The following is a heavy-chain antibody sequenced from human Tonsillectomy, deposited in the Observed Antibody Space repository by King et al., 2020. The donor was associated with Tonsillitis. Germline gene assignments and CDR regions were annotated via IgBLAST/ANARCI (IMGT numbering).Heavy chain of an antibody. V-gene: IGHV2-70*01. CDR3: ARSTLETAMAIDY. D-gene: IGHD5-18*01. CDR2: IDWADDT. Sequence: VTLKESGPALVKPTETLTLTCTFSGFSLTTDGMCVNWIRQPPGKALEWLALIDWADDTHYSTSLKTSLTISRDTSKNQVVLKMTNMDPVDTATYYCARSTLETAMAIDYWGQGTLVTVSS. CDR1: GFSLTTDGMC. J-gene: IGHJ4*02.